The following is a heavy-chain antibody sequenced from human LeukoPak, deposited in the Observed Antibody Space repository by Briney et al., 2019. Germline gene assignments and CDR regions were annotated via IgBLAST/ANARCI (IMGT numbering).Heavy chain of an antibody. CDR2: ISAYNGKT. CDR3: ARVGEFRVADAFYI. D-gene: IGHD3-16*01. V-gene: IGHV1-18*01. J-gene: IGHJ3*02. Sequence: ASVKVSCKASGYTFTSYGISCVRQAPGHGVEGRGWISAYNGKTNYAQKLQGRVTMTTHTTTRTAYMALRSVRSDDTAVYYCARVGEFRVADAFYIWGEGTMVTVSS. CDR1: GYTFTSYG.